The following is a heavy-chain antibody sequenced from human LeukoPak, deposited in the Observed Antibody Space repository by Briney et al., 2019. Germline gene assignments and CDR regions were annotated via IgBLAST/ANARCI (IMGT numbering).Heavy chain of an antibody. D-gene: IGHD3-22*01. Sequence: GGSLRLSCAASGFTVSSNYMSWVRQAPGEGLEWVSVIYSGGSTYYAGSVKGRFTISRDNSKNTLYLQMNSLRAEDTAVYYCARGDYDSSGYYYYFDYWGQGTLVTVSS. CDR1: GFTVSSNY. CDR2: IYSGGST. J-gene: IGHJ4*02. CDR3: ARGDYDSSGYYYYFDY. V-gene: IGHV3-66*01.